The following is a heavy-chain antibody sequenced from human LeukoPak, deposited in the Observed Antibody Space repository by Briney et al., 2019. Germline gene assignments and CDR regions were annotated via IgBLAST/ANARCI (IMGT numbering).Heavy chain of an antibody. J-gene: IGHJ4*02. V-gene: IGHV5-51*01. Sequence: GESLKISCRGSGYSFTSYWIGWVRQMPAKGLEWMGIIYPGDSDTRYSPSFQGQVTISADKSVSTAYLQWSSLKASDTAMYYCARLGDAARCDYWGQGTLVTVSS. CDR1: GYSFTSYW. CDR2: IYPGDSDT. CDR3: ARLGDAARCDY. D-gene: IGHD1-26*01.